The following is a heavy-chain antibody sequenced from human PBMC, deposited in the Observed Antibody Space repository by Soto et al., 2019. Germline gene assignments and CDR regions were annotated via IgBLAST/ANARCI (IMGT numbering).Heavy chain of an antibody. V-gene: IGHV1-24*01. CDR1: GYTLTELS. D-gene: IGHD6-6*01. CDR2: FDPEDGET. J-gene: IGHJ4*02. CDR3: ATAEYSTGEGGSYYFDY. Sequence: QVQLVQSGAEVKKPGASVKVSCKVSGYTLTELSMHWVRQAPGKGLEWMGGFDPEDGETIYAQKFKGRVTMTEDTSTDTAYMELSRLRSEDTGVYYCATAEYSTGEGGSYYFDYWGQGTLVTVSS.